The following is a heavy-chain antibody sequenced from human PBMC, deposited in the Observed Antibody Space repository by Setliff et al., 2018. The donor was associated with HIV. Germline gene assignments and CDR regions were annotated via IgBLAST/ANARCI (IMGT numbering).Heavy chain of an antibody. CDR1: DASINSNNYY. D-gene: IGHD2-15*01. V-gene: IGHV4-39*01. Sequence: SETLSLTCSISDASINSNNYYWVWIRQTPGRGLEWIGSIYYSGTAYYNPSLKSRLIISVDTSKNQFSLNLSSMSAADTAVYFCSRLTRSSSNSYKGRFDPWGQGTLVTVSS. CDR2: IYYSGTA. CDR3: SRLTRSSSNSYKGRFDP. J-gene: IGHJ5*02.